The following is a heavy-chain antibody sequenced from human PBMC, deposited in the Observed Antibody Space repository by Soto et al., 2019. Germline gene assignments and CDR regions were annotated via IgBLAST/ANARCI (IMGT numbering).Heavy chain of an antibody. Sequence: GGSLRLSCAASGFTFSSYWMHWVRQAPGKGLVWVSRINSDGSSTSYADSVKGRFTISRDNAKNTLYLQMNSLRAEDTAVYYCASAGPDFGSGYLIDYWGQGSLVTGSS. CDR1: GFTFSSYW. V-gene: IGHV3-74*01. D-gene: IGHD3-3*01. CDR3: ASAGPDFGSGYLIDY. CDR2: INSDGSST. J-gene: IGHJ4*02.